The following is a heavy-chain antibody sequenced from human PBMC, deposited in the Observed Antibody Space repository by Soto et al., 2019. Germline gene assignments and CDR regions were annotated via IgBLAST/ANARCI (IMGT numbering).Heavy chain of an antibody. Sequence: GGSLRLSCAASGFTFSSYAMSWVRQAPGKGLEWVANIKEDGSKKYYVDSVKGRFTISRDNAKNSLYLQMNSLRAEDTAVYYCARAEFHYDILTGYYTYYFDYWGQGTLVTVSS. CDR3: ARAEFHYDILTGYYTYYFDY. CDR1: GFTFSSYA. J-gene: IGHJ4*02. CDR2: IKEDGSKK. V-gene: IGHV3-7*01. D-gene: IGHD3-9*01.